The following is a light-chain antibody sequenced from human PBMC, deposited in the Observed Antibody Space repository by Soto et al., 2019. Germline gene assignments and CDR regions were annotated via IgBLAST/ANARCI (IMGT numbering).Light chain of an antibody. CDR2: DAY. Sequence: EIVLTQSPATLSLSPGERATLSCRASQNVSSDLAWYQQKPGQAPRILIYDAYIRAIGIPARFSGSGSGTDCTLSISSLQPEDFAVYFCQQRSNWPRLTFGGGTKVEI. CDR3: QQRSNWPRLT. CDR1: QNVSSD. V-gene: IGKV3-11*01. J-gene: IGKJ4*01.